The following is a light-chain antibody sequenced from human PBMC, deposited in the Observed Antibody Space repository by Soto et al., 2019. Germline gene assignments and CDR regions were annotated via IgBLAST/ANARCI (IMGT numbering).Light chain of an antibody. CDR2: GAS. CDR3: QQYGDSRLT. V-gene: IGKV3-20*01. Sequence: EIVLTQSPDTLSLSPGERGTLSCRASQTVRSSFLAWYQQKPGQAPRLLIYGASSRATGIPDRFSGSGSGTDFTLTISRLELEDFALYYCQQYGDSRLTFGGGTKVDIK. J-gene: IGKJ4*01. CDR1: QTVRSSF.